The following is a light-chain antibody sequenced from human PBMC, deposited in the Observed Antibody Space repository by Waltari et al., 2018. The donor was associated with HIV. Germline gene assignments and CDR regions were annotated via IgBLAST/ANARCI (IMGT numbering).Light chain of an antibody. CDR3: SSYAGSSWV. Sequence: QSALTQPPSASGSPGQSVTISCSGTSSAVGGSNYVSWYQQHPGKAPKLMIYEVSKRPSGVPDRFSGSKSGNTASLTVSGLQAEDEADYYCSSYAGSSWVFGGGTKLTVL. CDR1: SSAVGGSNY. V-gene: IGLV2-8*01. J-gene: IGLJ3*02. CDR2: EVS.